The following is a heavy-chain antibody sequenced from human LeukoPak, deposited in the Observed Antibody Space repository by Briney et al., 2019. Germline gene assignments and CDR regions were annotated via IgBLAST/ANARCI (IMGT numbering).Heavy chain of an antibody. CDR3: ARDLCYYDSSGYRGAFDI. Sequence: ASVKVSCKASGGTFSSYAISWVRQAPGQGLEWMGGIIPIFGTANYAQKFQGRVTITTDESTSTAYMELSSLRSEDTAVYYCARDLCYYDSSGYRGAFDIWGQGTMVTVSS. J-gene: IGHJ3*02. CDR2: IIPIFGTA. D-gene: IGHD3-22*01. V-gene: IGHV1-69*05. CDR1: GGTFSSYA.